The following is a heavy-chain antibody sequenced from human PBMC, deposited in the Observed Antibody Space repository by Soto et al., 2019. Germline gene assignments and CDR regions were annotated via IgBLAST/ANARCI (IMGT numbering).Heavy chain of an antibody. Sequence: QVQLVHSAAEMKKPGSSVKVSCQSSGGTFNTYAMNWVRQAPGQGPEWMGDISPMFGAANYAPKFQGRVTITADESTGTSYMQLSSLTSEDTALYFCAREVQVHTPAFVYWGQGTLVTVSS. CDR1: GGTFNTYA. D-gene: IGHD3-10*01. CDR3: AREVQVHTPAFVY. V-gene: IGHV1-69*19. CDR2: ISPMFGAA. J-gene: IGHJ4*02.